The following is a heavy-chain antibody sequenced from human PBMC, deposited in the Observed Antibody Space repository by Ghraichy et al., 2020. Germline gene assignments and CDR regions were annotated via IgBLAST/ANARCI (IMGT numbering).Heavy chain of an antibody. V-gene: IGHV3-21*01. CDR3: ARDGDVDIVVVPAAHDY. Sequence: LSLTCAASGFTFSSYSMNWVRQAPGKGLEWVSSISSSSSYIYYADSVKGRFTISRDNAKNSLYLQMNSLRAEDTAVYYCARDGDVDIVVVPAAHDYWGQGTLVTVSA. CDR2: ISSSSSYI. D-gene: IGHD2-2*01. CDR1: GFTFSSYS. J-gene: IGHJ4*02.